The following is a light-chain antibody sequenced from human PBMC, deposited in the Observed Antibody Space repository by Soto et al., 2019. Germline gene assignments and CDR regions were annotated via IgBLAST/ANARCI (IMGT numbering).Light chain of an antibody. CDR2: EVS. V-gene: IGKV2-30*02. J-gene: IGKJ1*01. Sequence: VVMTQSPLFLPVTLGQPASISCRSSQSLIHSDGNTYLSWFQQRPGQSPRRLIYEVSDRDSGVPDRFTGSGSGTDFTLKISRVEAEDVGVYYCLQGTHWPWTFGQGTEVEIK. CDR1: QSLIHSDGNTY. CDR3: LQGTHWPWT.